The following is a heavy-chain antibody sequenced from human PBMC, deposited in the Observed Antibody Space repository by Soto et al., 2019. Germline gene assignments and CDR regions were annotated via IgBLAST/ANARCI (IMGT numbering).Heavy chain of an antibody. J-gene: IGHJ4*02. Sequence: SETLSLTCTVSGGSISSGGYFWSWIRQPPGKGLEWIGNIFYSGTTYYNPSLKSRVTISVDTSKNQFSPKLSSVAAADTAVYFCARGVLYWGQGTLVTVSS. CDR2: IFYSGTT. CDR3: ARGVLY. D-gene: IGHD1-1*01. V-gene: IGHV4-31*03. CDR1: GGSISSGGYF.